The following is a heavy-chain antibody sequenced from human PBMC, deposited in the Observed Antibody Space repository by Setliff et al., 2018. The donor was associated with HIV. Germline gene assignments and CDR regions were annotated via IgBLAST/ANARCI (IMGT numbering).Heavy chain of an antibody. Sequence: KPSETLSLTCFVSGVFISDHYWGWIRQPPGKGLEWIGYIYSSGTTEYNPSVESRVTMSLDTSRDQFSLNLRSVTAADTAVYFCARLIHTGLLYFDFWGLGTLVTVS. CDR2: IYSSGTT. CDR1: GVFISDHY. CDR3: ARLIHTGLLYFDF. D-gene: IGHD2-8*02. J-gene: IGHJ4*02. V-gene: IGHV4-4*08.